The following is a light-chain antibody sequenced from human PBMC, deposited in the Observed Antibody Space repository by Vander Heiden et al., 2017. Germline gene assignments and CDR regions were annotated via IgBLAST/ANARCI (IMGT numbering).Light chain of an antibody. J-gene: IGLJ2*01. CDR1: SLSTYY. CDR2: GKN. Sequence: SPELTQEPAVSVALGQTVSITCQGVSLSTYYATWYQQKPGRRPVLVIFGKNNRPSGIPDRFSGSRSGNTASLTITGAQAEDEADYYCNSRDISDNHQELCGGGTKLTVL. CDR3: NSRDISDNHQEL. V-gene: IGLV3-19*01.